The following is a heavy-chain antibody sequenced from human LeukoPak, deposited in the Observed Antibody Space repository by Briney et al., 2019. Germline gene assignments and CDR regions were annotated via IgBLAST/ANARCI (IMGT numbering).Heavy chain of an antibody. CDR2: IKQDGSEK. CDR3: ARGRDSYWD. Sequence: GGSLRLSCAASGFTFSNYAMSWVRQAPGKGLEWVANIKQDGSEKYYVDSVKGRFTISRDNAKNSLYLQMNSLRAEDTAVYYCARGRDSYWDWGQGTLVTVSS. CDR1: GFTFSNYA. J-gene: IGHJ4*02. D-gene: IGHD2-21*02. V-gene: IGHV3-7*01.